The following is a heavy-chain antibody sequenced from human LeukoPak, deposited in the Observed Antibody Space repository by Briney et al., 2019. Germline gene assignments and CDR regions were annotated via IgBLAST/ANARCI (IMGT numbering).Heavy chain of an antibody. Sequence: GRSLRLSCAASGFTFDEYTMHWVRQAPGKGLEWVSGISWKSGTIGYADSVKGRFTISRDNAKNSLYLQMNSLRAEDTAVYYCARTAYSNYDFDYWGQGTLVTVSS. CDR1: GFTFDEYT. V-gene: IGHV3-9*01. J-gene: IGHJ4*02. CDR3: ARTAYSNYDFDY. CDR2: ISWKSGTI. D-gene: IGHD4-11*01.